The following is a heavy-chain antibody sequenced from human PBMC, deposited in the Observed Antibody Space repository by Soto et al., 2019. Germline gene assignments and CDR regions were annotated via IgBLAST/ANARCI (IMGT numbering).Heavy chain of an antibody. D-gene: IGHD3-3*01. CDR1: GYTFTSYG. CDR3: ARGGRITIFGDLLGDYYMDV. J-gene: IGHJ6*03. CDR2: ISAYNGNT. Sequence: ASLKVSCKASGYTFTSYGISWVRQAPGQGLEWMGWISAYNGNTNYAQKLQGRVTMTTDTSTSTAYMELRSLRSDDTAVYYCARGGRITIFGDLLGDYYMDVWGKGTTVTVSS. V-gene: IGHV1-18*01.